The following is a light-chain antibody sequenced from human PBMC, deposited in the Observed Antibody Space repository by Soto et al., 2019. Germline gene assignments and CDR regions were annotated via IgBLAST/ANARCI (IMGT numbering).Light chain of an antibody. Sequence: AIPMTQSPSSLSVSVGDTVTITCRASQAIRSDLGWYQKKPGKAPKLLIYAASNLQSGVPSRFIARGYGTDFTLTISSLQPEDFATYFCLQDYSYPRTFGQGTKVELK. CDR3: LQDYSYPRT. V-gene: IGKV1-6*01. CDR1: QAIRSD. CDR2: AAS. J-gene: IGKJ1*01.